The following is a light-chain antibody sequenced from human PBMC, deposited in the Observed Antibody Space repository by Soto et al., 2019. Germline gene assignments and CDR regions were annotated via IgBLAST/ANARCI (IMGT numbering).Light chain of an antibody. CDR3: QQSGDTPPWT. J-gene: IGKJ1*01. CDR1: QNIDKY. Sequence: MEMTQAPSCLSASLGDRPTLPRRASQNIDKYLNWYQHKPGKAPKLLIYATSTLQSGVPSRFSGSGSGTEFTLTISSLQPEDFATYYCQQSGDTPPWTSGQGAKVDIK. CDR2: ATS. V-gene: IGKV1-39*01.